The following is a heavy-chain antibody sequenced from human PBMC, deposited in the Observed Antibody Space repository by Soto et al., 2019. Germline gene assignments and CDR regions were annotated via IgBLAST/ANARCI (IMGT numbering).Heavy chain of an antibody. D-gene: IGHD3-10*01. CDR2: INPANGNT. J-gene: IGHJ3*01. Sequence: QVQLVQSGAELKKPGASVNISCQASGFTFSDTLINWVRQGPGQRLEWMGWINPANGNTRYSESFQGRVTISNLSAASTAYGALSDLTSEDTAVYYCARDIVIVGPRANAAFDVWGQGTMMPVSS. CDR1: GFTFSDTL. V-gene: IGHV1-3*01. CDR3: ARDIVIVGPRANAAFDV.